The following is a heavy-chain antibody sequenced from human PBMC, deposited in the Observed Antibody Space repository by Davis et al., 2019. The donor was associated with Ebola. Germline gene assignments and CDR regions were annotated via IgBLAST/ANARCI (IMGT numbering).Heavy chain of an antibody. Sequence: AASVKVSCKASGYTFTGYYMHWVRQAPGQGLEWMGWINPNSGGTNYAQKFQGWVTMTRDTSTSTVYMELSSLRSEDTAVYYCARDKEGLSYYYYGMDVWGQGTTVTVSS. D-gene: IGHD3-3*01. V-gene: IGHV1-2*04. CDR1: GYTFTGYY. J-gene: IGHJ6*02. CDR3: ARDKEGLSYYYYGMDV. CDR2: INPNSGGT.